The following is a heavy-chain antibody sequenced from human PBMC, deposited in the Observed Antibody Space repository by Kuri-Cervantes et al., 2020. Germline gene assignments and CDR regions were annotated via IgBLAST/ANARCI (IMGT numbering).Heavy chain of an antibody. D-gene: IGHD3-10*01. CDR2: IYYSGST. Sequence: SETLSLTCTVSGGSISTGSYYWGWSRQPPGKGLEWIGSIYYSGSTYYNPSLKSRVTISVDTSKNQFSLKLSSVTAADTAVYYCARDSGGAYYGSGSYPDYWGQGTLVTVSS. V-gene: IGHV4-39*07. CDR3: ARDSGGAYYGSGSYPDY. CDR1: GGSISTGSYY. J-gene: IGHJ4*02.